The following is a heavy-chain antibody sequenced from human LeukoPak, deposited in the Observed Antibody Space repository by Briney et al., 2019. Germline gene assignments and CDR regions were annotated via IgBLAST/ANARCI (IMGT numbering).Heavy chain of an antibody. CDR3: ARASTEYAVTDGFDT. D-gene: IGHD4-17*01. V-gene: IGHV3-21*06. CDR2: VSFGSSYI. Sequence: GGSLRLSCAASGFTFKDYTMNWVRQSPGKGLQWVSYVSFGSSYISYADSLKGRFTISKDDAKSSVYLEMTSLRTDDTAVYYCARASTEYAVTDGFDTWGPGTLVTVSS. CDR1: GFTFKDYT. J-gene: IGHJ5*02.